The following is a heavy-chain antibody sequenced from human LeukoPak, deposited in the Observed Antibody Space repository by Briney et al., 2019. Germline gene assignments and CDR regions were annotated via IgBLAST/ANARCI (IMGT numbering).Heavy chain of an antibody. V-gene: IGHV4-34*01. CDR3: ARKGEGTSLYYYYMDV. Sequence: SETLSLTRALYRGSSSGYYWSWIRQPPGKGREWIGEINHSGSANYNPSLKSRVTISVDTSKNQFSLKLSSVTAGDTAGYSCARKGEGTSLYYYYMDVWGKGTTVTVSS. CDR1: RGSSSGYY. D-gene: IGHD2-2*01. CDR2: INHSGSA. J-gene: IGHJ6*03.